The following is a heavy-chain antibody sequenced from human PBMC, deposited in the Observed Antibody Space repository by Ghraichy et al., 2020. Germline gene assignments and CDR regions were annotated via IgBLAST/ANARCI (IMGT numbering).Heavy chain of an antibody. J-gene: IGHJ4*02. D-gene: IGHD2-15*01. CDR3: ARHQGGVAGEFDY. V-gene: IGHV4-4*09. CDR2: IYTSGST. CDR1: GGSISSYY. Sequence: SETLSLTCTVSGGSISSYYWSWIRQPPGKGLEWIGYIYTSGSTNYNPSLKSRVTISVDTSKNQFSLKLSSVTAADTAVYYCARHQGGVAGEFDYWGQGTLVTVSS.